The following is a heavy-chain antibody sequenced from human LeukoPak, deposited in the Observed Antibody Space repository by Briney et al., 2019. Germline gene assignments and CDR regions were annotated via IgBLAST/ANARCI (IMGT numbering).Heavy chain of an antibody. CDR1: GFTFNTYA. Sequence: SGGSLRLSCAASGFTFNTYAMNWVRQAPGKGLEWISTISSSGDRTHYANSVKGRCTISRDNSKNTLYLQVNSLRAEDTAVYYCAKDGLEQWLASVAYVDVWGKGTTVTVSS. V-gene: IGHV3-23*01. CDR2: ISSSGDRT. D-gene: IGHD6-19*01. J-gene: IGHJ6*03. CDR3: AKDGLEQWLASVAYVDV.